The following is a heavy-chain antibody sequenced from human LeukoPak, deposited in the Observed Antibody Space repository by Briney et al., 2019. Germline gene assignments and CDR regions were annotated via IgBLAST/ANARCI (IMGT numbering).Heavy chain of an antibody. CDR2: IWYDGSNK. V-gene: IGHV3-33*01. CDR3: ARDMRLSSGYALIYYYGMDV. J-gene: IGHJ6*02. D-gene: IGHD3-3*01. Sequence: PGGSLRLSCAASGFTFSSYGMHWVRQAPGKGLEWVAVIWYDGSNKYYADSVKGRFTISRDNSKNTLYLQMNSLRAEDTAVYYCARDMRLSSGYALIYYYGMDVWGQGTTVTVSS. CDR1: GFTFSSYG.